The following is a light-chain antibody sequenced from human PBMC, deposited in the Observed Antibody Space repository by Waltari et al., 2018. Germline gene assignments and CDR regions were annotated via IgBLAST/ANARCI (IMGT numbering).Light chain of an antibody. Sequence: QSALTQPASVSGSPGQSITISCTGTSSDVGGYNYVSWYQQHPGKAPKVMVYEVNNRPSGGSNRFPGSKSGNTASLTISGLQADDEADYYCSSYSSSSTLYVFGTGTMVTVL. V-gene: IGLV2-14*01. CDR3: SSYSSSSTLYV. CDR2: EVN. J-gene: IGLJ1*01. CDR1: SSDVGGYNY.